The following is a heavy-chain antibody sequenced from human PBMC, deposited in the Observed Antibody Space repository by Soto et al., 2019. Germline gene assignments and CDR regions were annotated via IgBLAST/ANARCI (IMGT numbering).Heavy chain of an antibody. CDR1: GFTFSTYW. Sequence: PGGSLRLSCAASGFTFSTYWMYRVRQAPGKGLVWVSRTNSDGSDTSYADSVKGRFTISRDNAKNTLYLQMNSLRAEDTAVYYCARDRGWSLFDYWGQGTLVTVSS. J-gene: IGHJ4*02. V-gene: IGHV3-74*01. CDR2: TNSDGSDT. CDR3: ARDRGWSLFDY. D-gene: IGHD6-19*01.